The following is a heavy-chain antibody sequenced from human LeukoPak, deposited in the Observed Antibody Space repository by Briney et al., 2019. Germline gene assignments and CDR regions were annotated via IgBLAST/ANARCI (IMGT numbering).Heavy chain of an antibody. CDR3: ARETHSGSPAPDAFDI. J-gene: IGHJ3*02. CDR1: GYTFTGYY. CDR2: INPNSGGT. Sequence: ASVKVSCKASGYTFTGYYMHWVRQAPGQGLEWMGWINPNSGGTNYAQKLQGRVTMTTDTSTSTAYMELRSLRSDDTAVYYCARETHSGSPAPDAFDIWGQGTMVTVSS. V-gene: IGHV1-2*02. D-gene: IGHD1-26*01.